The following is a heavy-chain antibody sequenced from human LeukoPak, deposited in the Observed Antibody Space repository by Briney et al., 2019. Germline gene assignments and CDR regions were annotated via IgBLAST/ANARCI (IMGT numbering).Heavy chain of an antibody. D-gene: IGHD3-3*01. J-gene: IGHJ5*02. CDR3: AREAGYDFWSGYYRKENWFDP. CDR1: VFTLSSYS. CDR2: ISSSTSTI. Sequence: GGSLRLSCAASVFTLSSYSMKWVRQAPWKGQEWVLYISSSTSTIYYADSVKGRFTISRDNAKNSLYLQMNSLRDEDTAVYYCAREAGYDFWSGYYRKENWFDPWGQGTLVTVSS. V-gene: IGHV3-48*02.